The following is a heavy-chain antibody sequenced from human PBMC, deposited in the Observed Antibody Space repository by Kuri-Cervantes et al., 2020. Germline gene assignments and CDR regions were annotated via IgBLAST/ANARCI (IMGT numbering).Heavy chain of an antibody. J-gene: IGHJ6*02. V-gene: IGHV5-51*01. CDR2: IYPRDSDI. D-gene: IGHD2-15*01. Sequence: GESLKISCRSSGYNFPIYWIAWVRQVPGKGLEWVGVIYPRDSDIRYSPSFQGQVTISADKSISTAYLQWSSLKASDTAMYYCARGYCSGGSCPSDMDVWGQGTTVTVSS. CDR3: ARGYCSGGSCPSDMDV. CDR1: GYNFPIYW.